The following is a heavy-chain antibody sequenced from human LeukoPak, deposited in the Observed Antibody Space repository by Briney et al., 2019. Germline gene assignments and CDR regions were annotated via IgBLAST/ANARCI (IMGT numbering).Heavy chain of an antibody. Sequence: PGGSLRLSCAASGFTFSSYAMSWVRQAPGKGLEWVSAISGSGGSTYYADSVKGRFTISRDNSKNTLYLQMNSLRAEDTAVYYCARDQKGSSGWYGGGYFDYWGQGTLVTVSS. CDR1: GFTFSSYA. D-gene: IGHD6-19*01. V-gene: IGHV3-23*01. J-gene: IGHJ4*02. CDR3: ARDQKGSSGWYGGGYFDY. CDR2: ISGSGGST.